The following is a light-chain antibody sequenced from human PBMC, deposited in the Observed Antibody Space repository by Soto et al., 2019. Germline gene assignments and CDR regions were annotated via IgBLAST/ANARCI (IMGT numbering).Light chain of an antibody. CDR2: KVS. CDR3: MQSLQAWT. CDR1: QSLVYSDGDTY. V-gene: IGKV2-30*01. J-gene: IGKJ1*01. Sequence: VMTQTPLSLSVTPGQPASISCRSSQSLVYSDGDTYLNWFQQRPGQSPRRLIYKVSNRDSKVPDRFSGSGSGTDFTLKISRVEAEDVGVFYCMQSLQAWTFGQGTKVDIK.